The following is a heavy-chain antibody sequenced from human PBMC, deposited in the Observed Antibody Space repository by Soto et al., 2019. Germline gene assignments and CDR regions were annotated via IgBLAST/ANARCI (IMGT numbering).Heavy chain of an antibody. CDR3: ARTQDSGSSWFAGFDP. V-gene: IGHV3-30-3*01. CDR2: ISYDGSNR. J-gene: IGHJ5*02. D-gene: IGHD1-26*01. Sequence: QVQLVESGGGVVQPGRSLRLSCAASGFTFTNYAMHWVRQAPGKGLEWVAVISYDGSNRYYADSVKGRFTFSRDNSKNTLYLQMNSLRVEDTAVYYCARTQDSGSSWFAGFDPWGQGTLVTVSS. CDR1: GFTFTNYA.